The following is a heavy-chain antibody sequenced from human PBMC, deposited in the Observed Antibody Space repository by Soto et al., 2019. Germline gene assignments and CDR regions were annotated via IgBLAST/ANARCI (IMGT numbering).Heavy chain of an antibody. Sequence: EVQLLESGGGLVQPGGSLRLSCAASGFTFSSYAMSWVRQAPGKGLEWVSVISGSGGSTYYADSVKGRFTISRDNSKNTLYLQMNSLRAEDTAVYYCAKAXXXXYCSSTSCPHYFDYWGQGTLVTVSS. V-gene: IGHV3-23*01. D-gene: IGHD2-2*01. CDR3: AKAXXXXYCSSTSCPHYFDY. CDR2: ISGSGGST. CDR1: GFTFSSYA. J-gene: IGHJ4*02.